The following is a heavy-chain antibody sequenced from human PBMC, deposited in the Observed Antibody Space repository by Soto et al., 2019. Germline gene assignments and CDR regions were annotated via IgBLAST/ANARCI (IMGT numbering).Heavy chain of an antibody. D-gene: IGHD3-16*01. J-gene: IGHJ4*02. Sequence: QVQLQQWGTGLLKPSETLSLTCAVYGGSFRGYYWTWIRQPPGKGLEWIGEIDHSGSTNYNPSLKSRVTISVDTSKNQFSLKLASVTAAHTAVYYCARVEYTYNYRGLDYWGQGTLVTVSS. CDR2: IDHSGST. CDR3: ARVEYTYNYRGLDY. CDR1: GGSFRGYY. V-gene: IGHV4-34*01.